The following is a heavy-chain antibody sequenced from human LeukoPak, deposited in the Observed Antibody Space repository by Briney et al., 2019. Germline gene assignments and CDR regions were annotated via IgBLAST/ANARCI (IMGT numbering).Heavy chain of an antibody. J-gene: IGHJ4*02. V-gene: IGHV3-48*03. CDR3: AKGCSSTSCYVDY. CDR1: GFTFSSYE. CDR2: ISSSGSTI. D-gene: IGHD2-2*01. Sequence: GGSLRLSCAASGFTFSSYEMNWVRQAPGKGLEWVSYISSSGSTIYYADSVKGRFTISRDNSKNTLYLQMNSLRAEDTAVYYCAKGCSSTSCYVDYWGQGTLVTVSS.